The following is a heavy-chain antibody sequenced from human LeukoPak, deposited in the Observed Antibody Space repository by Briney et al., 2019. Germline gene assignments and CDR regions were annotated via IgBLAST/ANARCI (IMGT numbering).Heavy chain of an antibody. CDR1: GYRFTSYW. Sequence: GESLKISCKGSGYRFTSYWIGWVRHMPGKGLEWMGIIYPGDSDTRYSPSFQGQVTVSADKSTSTAYLQWSSLKASDTAMYYCARHEGSTSFDYWGQGTLVTVSS. CDR3: ARHEGSTSFDY. D-gene: IGHD3-10*01. CDR2: IYPGDSDT. V-gene: IGHV5-51*01. J-gene: IGHJ4*02.